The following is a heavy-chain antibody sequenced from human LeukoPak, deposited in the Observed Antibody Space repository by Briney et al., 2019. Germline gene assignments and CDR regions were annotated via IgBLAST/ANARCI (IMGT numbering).Heavy chain of an antibody. V-gene: IGHV4-59*12. CDR1: GGSISSYY. CDR2: IYYSGST. Sequence: SETLSVTCTGSGGSISSYYWSWIRQPPGKGLEWIGYIYYSGSTNYNPSLKSRVTISVDTSKNQFSLKLSSVTAADTAVYYCARDRELCGGDCYSPNWFDPWGQGALVTVSS. D-gene: IGHD2-21*02. J-gene: IGHJ5*02. CDR3: ARDRELCGGDCYSPNWFDP.